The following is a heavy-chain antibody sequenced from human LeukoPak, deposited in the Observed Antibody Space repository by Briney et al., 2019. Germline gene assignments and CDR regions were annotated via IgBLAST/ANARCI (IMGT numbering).Heavy chain of an antibody. J-gene: IGHJ4*02. CDR1: GYTFTSYD. Sequence: ASVKVSCKASGYTFTSYDINWVRQATGQGLEWMGWMNPNSGNTGYAQKFQGRVTMTRNTSISTAYMELSSLRSEDTAVYYCARGRPVMVRGVIIPPLKYWGQGTLVTVSS. CDR3: ARGRPVMVRGVIIPPLKY. V-gene: IGHV1-8*01. CDR2: MNPNSGNT. D-gene: IGHD3-10*01.